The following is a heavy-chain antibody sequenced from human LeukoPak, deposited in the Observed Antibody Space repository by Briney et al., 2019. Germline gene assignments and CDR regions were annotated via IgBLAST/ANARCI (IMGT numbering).Heavy chain of an antibody. Sequence: GGSLRLSCAASGFTFSSYWMSWVRQAPGKGLEWVANIKQDGSEKYYVDSVKGRFTISRDNSKNTLYLQMNSLRAEDTAVYYCARDRVVIAAADYYWYFDLWGRGTLVTVSS. CDR1: GFTFSSYW. D-gene: IGHD6-13*01. V-gene: IGHV3-7*01. CDR3: ARDRVVIAAADYYWYFDL. CDR2: IKQDGSEK. J-gene: IGHJ2*01.